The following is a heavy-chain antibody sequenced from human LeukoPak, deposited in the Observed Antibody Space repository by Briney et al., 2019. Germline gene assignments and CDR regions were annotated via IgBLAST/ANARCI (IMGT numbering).Heavy chain of an antibody. J-gene: IGHJ5*02. CDR1: GYTFTSYD. D-gene: IGHD3-3*01. CDR2: MNPNSGNT. Sequence: ASVKVSCKASGYTFTSYDINWVRQATGQGLEWMGWMNPNSGNTGYAQKLQGRVTMTRNTSISTAYMELSSLRSEDTAVYYCARYGIVTYYDFWSGYYWFDPWGQGTLVTVSS. CDR3: ARYGIVTYYDFWSGYYWFDP. V-gene: IGHV1-8*01.